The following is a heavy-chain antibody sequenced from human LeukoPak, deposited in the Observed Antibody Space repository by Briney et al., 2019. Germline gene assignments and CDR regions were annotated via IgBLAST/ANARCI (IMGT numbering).Heavy chain of an antibody. D-gene: IGHD4-23*01. CDR2: IYYSGST. J-gene: IGHJ3*02. Sequence: PSATLSLTCTVSGGSISSYYWSWIRQPPGKGLEWIGYIYYSGSTNYNPSLKSRVTISVDTSKNQFSLKLSSVTAADTAVYYCARGGAGNSEAFDIWGQGTMVTVSS. CDR1: GGSISSYY. CDR3: ARGGAGNSEAFDI. V-gene: IGHV4-59*01.